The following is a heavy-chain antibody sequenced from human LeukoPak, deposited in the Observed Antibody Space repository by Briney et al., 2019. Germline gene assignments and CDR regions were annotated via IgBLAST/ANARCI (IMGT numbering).Heavy chain of an antibody. CDR1: GFTFSSYA. D-gene: IGHD3-3*01. J-gene: IGHJ4*02. CDR3: ARGYYDFWSGHIDY. CDR2: ISYDGSNK. Sequence: QAGGSLRLSCAASGFTFSSYAMHWVRQAPGKGLEWVAVISYDGSNKYYADSVKGRFTISRDNSKNTLYLQMNSLRAEDTAVYYCARGYYDFWSGHIDYWGQGTLVTVSS. V-gene: IGHV3-30-3*01.